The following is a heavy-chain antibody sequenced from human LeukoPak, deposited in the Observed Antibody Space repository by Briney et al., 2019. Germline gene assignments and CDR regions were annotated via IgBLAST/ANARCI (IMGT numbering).Heavy chain of an antibody. D-gene: IGHD1-26*01. CDR1: GFTVSTNY. CDR2: VYSDGKT. V-gene: IGHV3-53*01. CDR3: EGWERPFDY. Sequence: GGTLRLSCAASGFTVSTNYMSWARQAPGKGLEWVSVVYSDGKTCYADAVKGRFTISKDSSRNTLYLQMNSLRAEDTAVYYCEGWERPFDYWGQGTLVTVSS. J-gene: IGHJ4*02.